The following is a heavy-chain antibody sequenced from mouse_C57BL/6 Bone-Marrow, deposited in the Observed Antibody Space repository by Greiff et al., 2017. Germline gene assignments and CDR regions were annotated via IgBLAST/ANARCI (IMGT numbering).Heavy chain of an antibody. CDR2: ISSGGSYT. Sequence: DVQLVESGGDLVKPGGSLKLSCAASGFTFSSYGMSWVRQTPDKRLEWVATISSGGSYTYYPDSVKGRFTISRDNAKNTLYLQMSSLKSEDTAMYYWARRGDGRDWYFDVWGTGTTVTVSS. J-gene: IGHJ1*03. CDR3: ARRGDGRDWYFDV. V-gene: IGHV5-6*02. CDR1: GFTFSSYG.